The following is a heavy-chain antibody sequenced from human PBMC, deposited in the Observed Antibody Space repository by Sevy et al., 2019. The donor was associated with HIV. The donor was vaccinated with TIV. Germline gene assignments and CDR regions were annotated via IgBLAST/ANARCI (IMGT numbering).Heavy chain of an antibody. CDR1: GFTFSSYS. D-gene: IGHD3-10*01. V-gene: IGHV3-21*01. CDR3: ARYRERKDTRAMVRRVIIPTSFDY. Sequence: GGSLRLSCAASGFTFSSYSMNWVRQAPGKGLEWVSSISSSSSYIYYADSVKGRFTISRDNAKNSLYLQMNSLRAEDTAVYYCARYRERKDTRAMVRRVIIPTSFDYWGQGTLVTVSS. J-gene: IGHJ4*02. CDR2: ISSSSSYI.